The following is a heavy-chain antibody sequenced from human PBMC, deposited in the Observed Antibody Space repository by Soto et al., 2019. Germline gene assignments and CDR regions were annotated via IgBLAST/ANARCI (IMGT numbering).Heavy chain of an antibody. CDR2: MNPINGAT. CDR1: GYGFTADD. V-gene: IGHV1-8*02. J-gene: IGHJ6*02. Sequence: PVKRCRKGYGYGFTADDSKWLRQAYRQGREWMGWMNPINGATGGPRRVQGRVSMTRNTATNTAYLELTSLRSDDTAVYYCGRVPSPRAPAGGTPCSYAMDLSGQGTRVTVSS. CDR3: GRVPSPRAPAGGTPCSYAMDL. D-gene: IGHD6-13*01.